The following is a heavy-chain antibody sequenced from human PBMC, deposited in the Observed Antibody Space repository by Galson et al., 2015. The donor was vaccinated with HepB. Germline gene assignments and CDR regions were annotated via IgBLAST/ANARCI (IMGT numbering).Heavy chain of an antibody. V-gene: IGHV5-51*01. D-gene: IGHD3-22*01. CDR3: ARQRYFDTSGYLGHDGFDI. Sequence: QSGAEVKKPGESLKISCKGSGYSFSNYWIGWVRQMPGKGLGWMGIIYPGDSDTRYSPSFQGQVTISADKSTSTAYLQWSSLKAADTAMYYCARQRYFDTSGYLGHDGFDIWGQGTMVTVSS. CDR2: IYPGDSDT. CDR1: GYSFSNYW. J-gene: IGHJ3*02.